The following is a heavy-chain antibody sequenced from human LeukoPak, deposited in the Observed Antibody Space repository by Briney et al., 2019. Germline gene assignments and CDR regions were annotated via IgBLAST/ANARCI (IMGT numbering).Heavy chain of an antibody. Sequence: SGGSVRLSCAASGFIFSNYAMAWVRQTPGKGLEWVSAISGSGLRTNYADSARGRFTISRDNAKNSLYLQMNSLRAEDTAVYYCARDAWNYYYMDVWGKGTTVTVSS. CDR1: GFIFSNYA. D-gene: IGHD3-16*01. J-gene: IGHJ6*03. CDR2: ISGSGLRT. V-gene: IGHV3-23*01. CDR3: ARDAWNYYYMDV.